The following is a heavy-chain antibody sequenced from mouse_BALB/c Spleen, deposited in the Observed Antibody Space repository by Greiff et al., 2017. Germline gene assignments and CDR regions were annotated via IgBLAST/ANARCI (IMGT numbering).Heavy chain of an antibody. CDR3: ARLGYYGSSPSWFAY. J-gene: IGHJ3*01. D-gene: IGHD1-1*01. CDR2: IYPGGGYT. CDR1: GYTFTNYW. V-gene: IGHV1-63*02. Sequence: QVHVKQSGAELVRPGTSVKMSCKAAGYTFTNYWIGWVKQRPGHGLEWIGDIYPGGGYTNYNEKFKGKATLTADTSSSTAYMQLSSLTSEDSAIYYCARLGYYGSSPSWFAYWGQGTLVTVSA.